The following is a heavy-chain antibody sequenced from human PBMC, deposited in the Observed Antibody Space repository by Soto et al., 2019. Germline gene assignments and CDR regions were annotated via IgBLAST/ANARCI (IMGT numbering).Heavy chain of an antibody. V-gene: IGHV3-9*01. CDR1: GFSLDDYT. CDR3: AKGVPRTWNEMDV. CDR2: ITWNSDIR. J-gene: IGHJ6*02. D-gene: IGHD1-1*01. Sequence: EVQLVESGGDLLQPGGSLRLSCAGFGFSLDDYTMHWVRQAPGKGLEWVSGITWNSDIRAYAASVRGRFTVSKDSAKNSLYLQMNSLRIEDTALYYCAKGVPRTWNEMDVWGQGTAVIVSS.